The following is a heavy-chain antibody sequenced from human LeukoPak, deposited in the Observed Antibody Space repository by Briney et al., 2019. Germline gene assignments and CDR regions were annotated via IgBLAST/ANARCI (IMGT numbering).Heavy chain of an antibody. V-gene: IGHV4-59*11. CDR3: ARDIISEYSKSHSHFDP. D-gene: IGHD5-18*01. Sequence: SETLFLTCTVSGGSLSSQYWSWIRQPPGKGQEWIGYIYYRGSTSYNPSLKSRVTISVDTSKNQFSLRLNSVTAADTAVYYCARDIISEYSKSHSHFDPWGQGTLVTVSS. J-gene: IGHJ5*02. CDR1: GGSLSSQY. CDR2: IYYRGST.